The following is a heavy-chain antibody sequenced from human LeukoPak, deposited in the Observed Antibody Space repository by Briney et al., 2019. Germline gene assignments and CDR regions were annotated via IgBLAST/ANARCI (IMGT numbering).Heavy chain of an antibody. V-gene: IGHV3-74*01. CDR2: IRSDGSST. D-gene: IGHD3-22*01. CDR3: ARRPQYDSSGYFDY. J-gene: IGHJ4*02. CDR1: GFTFSRYW. Sequence: TGGSLRLSCAASGFTFSRYWMHWVRQAPGKGLVWVSRIRSDGSSTTYADSVEGRFTISRDNAKNTLYLQMNSLRPEDTAVYYCARRPQYDSSGYFDYWGQGTLVTVSS.